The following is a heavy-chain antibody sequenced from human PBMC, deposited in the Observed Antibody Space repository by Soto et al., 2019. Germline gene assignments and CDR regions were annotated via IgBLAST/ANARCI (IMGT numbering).Heavy chain of an antibody. V-gene: IGHV3-33*01. CDR1: GVTFSSYA. J-gene: IGHJ5*02. Sequence: QVQLVESGGGVVQPGRSLRLSCAASGVTFSSYAMHWVRQAPGKVLEWVAVIWSDGSKQYYGDSVKGRFTISRDNSKNTLYLQMNSLKVEDTAVYYCAREDEPWGQGNLGIVSS. CDR3: AREDEP. CDR2: IWSDGSKQ.